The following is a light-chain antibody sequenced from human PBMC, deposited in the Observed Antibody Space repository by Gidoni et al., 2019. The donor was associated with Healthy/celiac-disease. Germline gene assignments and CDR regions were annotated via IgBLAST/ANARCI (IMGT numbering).Light chain of an antibody. Sequence: EIVLTQSPATLSLSPGERATLSCRASQSVSSYFAWYQQKPGPAPRLLIYDASNRATGIPARFSGSGSGTDFTLTISSLEPEAFAVYYCQQRSNWPPLTFGGGTKVEIK. CDR3: QQRSNWPPLT. V-gene: IGKV3-11*01. CDR1: QSVSSY. J-gene: IGKJ4*01. CDR2: DAS.